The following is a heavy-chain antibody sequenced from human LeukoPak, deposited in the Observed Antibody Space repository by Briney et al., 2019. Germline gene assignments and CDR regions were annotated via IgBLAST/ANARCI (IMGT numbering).Heavy chain of an antibody. Sequence: GGSLRLSCGASGFTFSNYWMSWVRQAPGKGLEWVANINQDGSEKYPVNSVKGRFTISRDNAKNSVSLQMNSLRVEDTAVYYCVTHEVTVITRSTFDYWGQGTLVTVSS. CDR1: GFTFSNYW. V-gene: IGHV3-7*01. D-gene: IGHD4-23*01. CDR2: INQDGSEK. J-gene: IGHJ4*02. CDR3: VTHEVTVITRSTFDY.